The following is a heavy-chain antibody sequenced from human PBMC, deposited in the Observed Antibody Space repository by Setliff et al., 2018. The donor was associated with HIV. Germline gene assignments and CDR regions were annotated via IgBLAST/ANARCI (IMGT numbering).Heavy chain of an antibody. V-gene: IGHV3-7*02. CDR3: ARGPGYFDYVWGTYHTLDYFES. Sequence: GGSLRLSCAASGFTFSSYWMSWVRQAPGKGLEWVANIKQDGSEKYYVDSVKGRFTISRDNAKNSLYLQMGSLRPEDMAVYHCARGPGYFDYVWGTYHTLDYFESWGQGTLVTVSS. J-gene: IGHJ4*02. D-gene: IGHD3-16*02. CDR1: GFTFSSYW. CDR2: IKQDGSEK.